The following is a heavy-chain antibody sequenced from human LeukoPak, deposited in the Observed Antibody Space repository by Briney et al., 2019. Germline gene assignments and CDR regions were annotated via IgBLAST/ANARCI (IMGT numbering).Heavy chain of an antibody. V-gene: IGHV4-34*01. Sequence: SETLSLTCAVYGGSFSGYYWSWIRQPPGKGLEWIGEINHSGSTNYNPSLKSRVTISVDTSKNQFSLKLSSVTAADTAVYYCARGRYNWILHNWFDPWGQGTLVTVSS. CDR1: GGSFSGYY. CDR3: ARGRYNWILHNWFDP. CDR2: INHSGST. D-gene: IGHD1-20*01. J-gene: IGHJ5*02.